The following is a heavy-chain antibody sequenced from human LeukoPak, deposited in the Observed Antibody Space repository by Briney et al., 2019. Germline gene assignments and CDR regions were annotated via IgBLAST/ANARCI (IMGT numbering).Heavy chain of an antibody. CDR3: ARGGVYSSGSYYLYYFDY. J-gene: IGHJ4*02. D-gene: IGHD6-19*01. CDR1: GFTFSSYA. Sequence: GGSLRLSCAASGFTFSSYAMHWVRQAPGKGLEWVALISYDGSNKYYADSVKGRFTISRDNSKNTLYLQMNSLRAEDTAVYYCARGGVYSSGSYYLYYFDYWGQGTLVTVSS. V-gene: IGHV3-30-3*01. CDR2: ISYDGSNK.